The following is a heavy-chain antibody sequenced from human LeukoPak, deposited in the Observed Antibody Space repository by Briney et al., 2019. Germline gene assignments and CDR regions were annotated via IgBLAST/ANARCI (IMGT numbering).Heavy chain of an antibody. V-gene: IGHV3-23*01. CDR3: AKGSRLLYFDY. CDR1: GFTFSIYA. Sequence: GGSLRLSCAACGFTFSIYAMSWVRQAPGKGLEWVSAISGSGGSTYYAGSVKGRFTISRDNSKNTLYLQMNSLRAEDTAVYYCAKGSRLLYFDYWGQGTLVTVSS. J-gene: IGHJ4*02. CDR2: ISGSGGST. D-gene: IGHD6-13*01.